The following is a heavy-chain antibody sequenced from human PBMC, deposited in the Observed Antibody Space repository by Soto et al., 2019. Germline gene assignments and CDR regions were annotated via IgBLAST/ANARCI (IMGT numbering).Heavy chain of an antibody. CDR2: ISGSGGST. CDR3: AKGDVVVVAASLLFDY. D-gene: IGHD2-15*01. J-gene: IGHJ4*02. V-gene: IGHV3-23*01. CDR1: GFTFSSYA. Sequence: GGSLRLSCAASGFTFSSYAMSWVRQAPGKGLEWVSAISGSGGSTYYADSVKGRFTISRDNSKNTLYLQMNSLRAEDTAVYYCAKGDVVVVAASLLFDYWGQGTLVTVSS.